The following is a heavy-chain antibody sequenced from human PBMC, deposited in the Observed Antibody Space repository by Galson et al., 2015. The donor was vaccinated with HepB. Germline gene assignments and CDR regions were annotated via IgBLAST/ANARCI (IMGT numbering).Heavy chain of an antibody. V-gene: IGHV3-48*01. J-gene: IGHJ6*02. CDR2: ISSGGTR. Sequence: LRLSCAPSGLTFVNYSMNWVRQAPGKGPEWVAYISSGGTRYYADSVKGRFIISRDNARNSLFLHMNRLRAEDTAVYYCARNPASYDYFSMDVWGQGTTVIVSS. CDR1: GLTFVNYS. CDR3: ARNPASYDYFSMDV.